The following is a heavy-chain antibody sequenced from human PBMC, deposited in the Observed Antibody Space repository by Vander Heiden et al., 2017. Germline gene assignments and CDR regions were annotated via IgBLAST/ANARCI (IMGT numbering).Heavy chain of an antibody. D-gene: IGHD5-12*01. CDR3: ASGATQWTF. J-gene: IGHJ4*02. V-gene: IGHV3-53*01. CDR1: RFTASRDY. CDR2: IYRDGTT. Sequence: EVQLVQSGGRWVKPGGSLRLSCVVSRFTASRDYMTWIRQPPGKGLEWVSVIYRDGTTYYADSVKGRFTISRDNSKNTLFLQMNSLRAEDTALYYCASGATQWTFWGQGTLLTVSS.